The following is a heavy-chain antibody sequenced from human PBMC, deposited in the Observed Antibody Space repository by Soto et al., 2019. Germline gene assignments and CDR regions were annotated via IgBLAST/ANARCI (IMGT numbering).Heavy chain of an antibody. CDR3: TFRLYGGWVTGSDYDY. CDR1: GFSLSTNGAG. Sequence: QITLKESGPTLVKPTQTLTLTCAFSGFSLSTNGAGVGWIRQPPAKALQWLAVVYWDDDKRYSPSLKSRLTITKDTSKNQVVLTMTNMDPVATATYCCTFRLYGGWVTGSDYDYWGPGALVTVSS. V-gene: IGHV2-5*02. D-gene: IGHD1-26*01. J-gene: IGHJ4*02. CDR2: VYWDDDK.